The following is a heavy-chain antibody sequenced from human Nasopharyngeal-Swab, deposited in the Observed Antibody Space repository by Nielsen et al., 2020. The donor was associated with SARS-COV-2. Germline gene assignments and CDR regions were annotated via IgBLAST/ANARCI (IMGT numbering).Heavy chain of an antibody. CDR3: ARDKERTTPVDRDFDY. J-gene: IGHJ4*02. CDR2: INPNSGGT. Sequence: WVRQAPGQGLEWMGWINPNSGGTNYAQKFQGRVTMTRDTSISTAYMELSRLRSDDTAVYYCARDKERTTPVDRDFDYWGQGTLVTVSS. D-gene: IGHD4-17*01. V-gene: IGHV1-2*02.